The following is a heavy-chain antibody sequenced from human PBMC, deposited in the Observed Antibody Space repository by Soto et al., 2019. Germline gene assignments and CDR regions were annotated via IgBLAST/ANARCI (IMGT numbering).Heavy chain of an antibody. Sequence: QVQLVQSGAELKKPGSSVKVSCKVSGGTFGNFAISWVRQAPGQGPEWVAGIIPIYGTSNLADDFRGRITLTADESTATAYMELSSLRSEDTAIYYCATLLGFSSGGSWYSHVADYWGQGTLVTVSS. CDR3: ATLLGFSSGGSWYSHVADY. CDR1: GGTFGNFA. V-gene: IGHV1-69*01. D-gene: IGHD2-8*02. CDR2: IIPIYGTS. J-gene: IGHJ4*02.